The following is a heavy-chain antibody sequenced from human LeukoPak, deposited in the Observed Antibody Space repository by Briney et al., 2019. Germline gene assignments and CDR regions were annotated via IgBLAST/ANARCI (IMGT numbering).Heavy chain of an antibody. CDR2: IKYSGSS. CDR3: ARTGAVAGIGWFDP. J-gene: IGHJ5*02. Sequence: SETLSLTCGVYGGSFSGYHWSWIRQPPGQGLEWIGEIKYSGSSNYNPSLKSRVTISVDTSKNQFSLKLSSVTAADTAVYYCARTGAVAGIGWFDPWGQGTLVTVSS. V-gene: IGHV4-34*01. D-gene: IGHD6-19*01. CDR1: GGSFSGYH.